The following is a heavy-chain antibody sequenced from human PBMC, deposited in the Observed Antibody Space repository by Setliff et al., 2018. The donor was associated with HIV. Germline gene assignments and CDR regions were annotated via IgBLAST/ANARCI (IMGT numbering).Heavy chain of an antibody. Sequence: PSETLSLTCTVSGGSISSGSYYWSWIRQPAGKGLEWIGHIHTSGSTKYNPSLKSRVTISANTSKNQFSLNFSSVTAAETAVYYCARVGYHGSRRNSFDYWGQGTLVTVSS. D-gene: IGHD3-10*01. J-gene: IGHJ4*02. V-gene: IGHV4-61*09. CDR3: ARVGYHGSRRNSFDY. CDR2: IHTSGST. CDR1: GGSISSGSYY.